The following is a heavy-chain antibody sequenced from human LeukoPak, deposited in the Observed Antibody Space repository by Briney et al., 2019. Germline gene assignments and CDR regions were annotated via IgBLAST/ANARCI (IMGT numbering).Heavy chain of an antibody. J-gene: IGHJ4*02. CDR1: GFTFSSYS. V-gene: IGHV3-21*01. CDR2: ISSSSSYI. D-gene: IGHD3-16*01. Sequence: GGSLRLSCAASGFTFSSYSMNWVRQAPGKGLEWVSSISSSSSYIYYADSVKGRFTISRDNSKNTLYLQMNSLRAEDTAVYYCAKGGFHYDYCFDYWGQGTLVTVSS. CDR3: AKGGFHYDYCFDY.